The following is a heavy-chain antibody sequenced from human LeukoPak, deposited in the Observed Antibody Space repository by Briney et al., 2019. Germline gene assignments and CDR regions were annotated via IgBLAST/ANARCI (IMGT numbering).Heavy chain of an antibody. V-gene: IGHV3-11*04. Sequence: GGSLRLSCAASGFTFSDYHMSWIRQAPGKGLEWVSYISSSGSTIYYADSVKGRFTISRDNAKNSLYLQMNSLRAEDTAVYYCARGFRDTAMFLDYWGQGTLVTVSS. CDR2: ISSSGSTI. CDR3: ARGFRDTAMFLDY. J-gene: IGHJ4*02. D-gene: IGHD5-18*01. CDR1: GFTFSDYH.